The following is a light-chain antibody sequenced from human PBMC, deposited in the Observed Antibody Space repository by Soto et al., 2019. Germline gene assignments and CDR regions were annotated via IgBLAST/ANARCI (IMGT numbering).Light chain of an antibody. Sequence: EIVLTQSPDTLTLSPGERATLSCRASQSIRSGRLAWYQQKPGQAPRLVIFDASNRASGTPERFTGSGSGTDFTLTIARLGSEDFAVYYCQEYHGSPVTFGLGTRLEIK. CDR3: QEYHGSPVT. V-gene: IGKV3-20*01. CDR1: QSIRSGR. J-gene: IGKJ5*01. CDR2: DAS.